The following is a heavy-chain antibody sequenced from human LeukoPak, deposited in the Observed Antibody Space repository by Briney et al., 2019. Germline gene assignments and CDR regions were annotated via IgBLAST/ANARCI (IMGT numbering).Heavy chain of an antibody. J-gene: IGHJ4*02. V-gene: IGHV3-23*01. CDR3: AKAYYGDYFDY. D-gene: IGHD4-17*01. CDR2: ISGSGGST. CDR1: GFTFSRYV. Sequence: GGSLRLSCAASGFTFSRYVMSWVRQAPGKGLEWVSAISGSGGSTYYADSVKGRFTISRDNSKNTLYLQMNSLRAEDTAVYYCAKAYYGDYFDYWGQGTLVTVSS.